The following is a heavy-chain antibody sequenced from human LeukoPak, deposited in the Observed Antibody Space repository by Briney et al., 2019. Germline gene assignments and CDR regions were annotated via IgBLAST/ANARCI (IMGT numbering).Heavy chain of an antibody. Sequence: GGSLRLSCAASGFTFSSYAMSWVRQGPGKGLERVSAISGSGGSTYYADSVKGRFTISRDNSKNTLYLQMNSLRAEDTAVYYCAKAGVATIKGDYWGQGTLVTVSS. J-gene: IGHJ4*02. CDR2: ISGSGGST. V-gene: IGHV3-23*01. D-gene: IGHD5-12*01. CDR3: AKAGVATIKGDY. CDR1: GFTFSSYA.